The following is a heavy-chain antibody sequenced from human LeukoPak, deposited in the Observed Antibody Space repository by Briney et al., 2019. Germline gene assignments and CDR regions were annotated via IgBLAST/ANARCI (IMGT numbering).Heavy chain of an antibody. CDR3: TRVSDFWSGLHHDY. J-gene: IGHJ4*02. V-gene: IGHV3-49*04. Sequence: GGSLRLSCAAFGFTFNTHWMSWVRQAPGKGLEWVGFIRSKAYGGTTEYAASVKGRFTISRDDSKSIAYLQMNSLKTEDTAVYYCTRVSDFWSGLHHDYWGQGTLVTVSS. D-gene: IGHD3-3*01. CDR2: IRSKAYGGTT. CDR1: GFTFNTHW.